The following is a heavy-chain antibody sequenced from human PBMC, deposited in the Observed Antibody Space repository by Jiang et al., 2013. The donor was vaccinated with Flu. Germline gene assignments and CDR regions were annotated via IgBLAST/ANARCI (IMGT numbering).Heavy chain of an antibody. Sequence: GPGLVKPSETLSLTCAVSGYSISNDYHWAWIRQSPGKGLEWIGSVYHSGNSYYNVSLKSRVTMSVDMAKNQFSLKLSSVTAADTAVYHCARITMIVRPEFHFDHWGQGALVTVSS. J-gene: IGHJ4*02. CDR3: ARITMIVRPEFHFDH. CDR2: VYHSGNS. D-gene: IGHD3-22*01. V-gene: IGHV4-38-2*01. CDR1: GYSISNDYH.